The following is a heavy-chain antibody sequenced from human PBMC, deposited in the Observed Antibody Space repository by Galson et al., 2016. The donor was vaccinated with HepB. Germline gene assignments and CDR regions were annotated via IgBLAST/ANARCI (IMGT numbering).Heavy chain of an antibody. Sequence: SETLSLTCTVSGGSISSYYWSWIRQSPGRGLEWIGYIYYTGSTNYNASLKSRVTISVDTSKDQFSLSVTSVTAADTAVYYCARVRASGHRRAFDYWGQGSLVTVSS. CDR1: GGSISSYY. D-gene: IGHD2-15*01. CDR2: IYYTGST. CDR3: ARVRASGHRRAFDY. J-gene: IGHJ4*02. V-gene: IGHV4-59*01.